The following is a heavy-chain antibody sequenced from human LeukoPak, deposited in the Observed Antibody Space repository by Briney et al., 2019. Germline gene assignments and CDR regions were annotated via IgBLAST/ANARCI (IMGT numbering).Heavy chain of an antibody. CDR1: GFTFSSYD. D-gene: IGHD6-19*01. Sequence: PGGSLRLSCAASGFTFSSYDMHWVRQAPGKGLEWVALMSYDGGNKYYADSVKGRFTISRDNSKNTLYLQMNSLRPEDTALYYCASRSSSGWNYFDYWGQGTLVTVSS. CDR2: MSYDGGNK. V-gene: IGHV3-30*03. J-gene: IGHJ4*02. CDR3: ASRSSSGWNYFDY.